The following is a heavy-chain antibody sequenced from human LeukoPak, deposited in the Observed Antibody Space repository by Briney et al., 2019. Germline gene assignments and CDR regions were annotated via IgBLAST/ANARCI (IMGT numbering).Heavy chain of an antibody. D-gene: IGHD3-9*01. CDR2: VLYDGSNK. J-gene: IGHJ4*02. CDR3: AKDDNILTGSPLDY. CDR1: GFTFSSYA. Sequence: GRSQRLSCAASGFTFSSYAMHWVRQAPGKGLEWVAVVLYDGSNKYYADSVKGRFTISRDNSKNTLYLQMNSLRPEDTAVYYCAKDDNILTGSPLDYWGQGTLVTVSS. V-gene: IGHV3-30*18.